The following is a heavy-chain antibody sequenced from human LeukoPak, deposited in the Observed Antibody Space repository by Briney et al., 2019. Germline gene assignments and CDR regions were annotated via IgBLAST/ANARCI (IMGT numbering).Heavy chain of an antibody. CDR1: GYTFTGHY. CDR2: IIPIFGTA. V-gene: IGHV1-69*13. D-gene: IGHD3-22*01. J-gene: IGHJ6*03. Sequence: SVKVSCKASGYTFTGHYIHWVRQAPGQGLEWMGGIIPIFGTANYAQKFQGRVTITADESTSTAYMELSSLRSEDTAVYYCASRTSIGYMDVWGKGTTVTVSS. CDR3: ASRTSIGYMDV.